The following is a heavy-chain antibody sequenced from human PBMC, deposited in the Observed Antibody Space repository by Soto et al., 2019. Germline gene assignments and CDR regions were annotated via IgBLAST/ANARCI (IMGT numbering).Heavy chain of an antibody. CDR3: AKRQRVFFLGVDY. V-gene: IGHV3-23*01. CDR2: INSNGGST. Sequence: GGSLRLSCVASGFTFTTFGMIWVRQAPGKGLEWVSGINSNGGSTYYADSVKGRFTISRDNSKNTLYLQLNNLRVEDTALYYCAKRQRVFFLGVDYWGQGPPVT. D-gene: IGHD3-3*01. CDR1: GFTFTTFG. J-gene: IGHJ4*02.